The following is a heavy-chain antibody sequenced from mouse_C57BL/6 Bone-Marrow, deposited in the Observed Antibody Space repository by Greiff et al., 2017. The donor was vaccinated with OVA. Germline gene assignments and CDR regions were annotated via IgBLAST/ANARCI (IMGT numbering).Heavy chain of an antibody. CDR3: ARAGYYGSDYFDY. D-gene: IGHD1-1*01. Sequence: VQLKESGPELVKPGASVKLSCKASGYTFTSYDINWVKQRPGQGLEWIGWIYPRDGSTKYNEKFKGKATLTVDTSSSTAYMELHSLTSEDSAVYFCARAGYYGSDYFDYWGQGTTLTVSS. V-gene: IGHV1-85*01. CDR2: IYPRDGST. CDR1: GYTFTSYD. J-gene: IGHJ2*01.